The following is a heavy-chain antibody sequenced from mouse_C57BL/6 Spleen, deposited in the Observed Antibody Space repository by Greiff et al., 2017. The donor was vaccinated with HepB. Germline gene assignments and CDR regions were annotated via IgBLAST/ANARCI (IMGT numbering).Heavy chain of an antibody. D-gene: IGHD2-4*01. CDR3: AREGGLRPCPYAMDY. J-gene: IGHJ4*01. V-gene: IGHV2-2*01. Sequence: VQLQQSGPGLVQPSQSLSITCTVSGFSLTSYGVHWVRQSPGKGLEWLGVIWSGGSTDYNAAFISRLSISKDNSKSQVFFKMNSLQADDTAIYYCAREGGLRPCPYAMDYWGQGTSVTVSS. CDR1: GFSLTSYG. CDR2: IWSGGST.